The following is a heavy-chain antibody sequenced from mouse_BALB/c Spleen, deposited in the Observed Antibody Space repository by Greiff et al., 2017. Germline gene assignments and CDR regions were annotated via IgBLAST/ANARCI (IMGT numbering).Heavy chain of an antibody. Sequence: DVQLVESGGGLVKPGGSLKLSCAASGFTFSSYAMSWVRQTPEKRLEWVASISSGGSTYYPDSVKGRFTISRDNAKNTLYLQMSSLKSEDTAMYYCTRDREWPAWFAYWGQGTLVTVSA. CDR3: TRDREWPAWFAY. V-gene: IGHV5-6-4*01. J-gene: IGHJ3*01. CDR1: GFTFSSYA. D-gene: IGHD3-3*01. CDR2: ISSGGST.